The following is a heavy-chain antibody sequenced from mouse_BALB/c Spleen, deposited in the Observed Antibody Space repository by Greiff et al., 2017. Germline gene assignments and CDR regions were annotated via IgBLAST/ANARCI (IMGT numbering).Heavy chain of an antibody. CDR1: GFTFSSYA. CDR3: ARNYDGAMDY. Sequence: EVQRVESGGGLVKPGGSLKLSCAASGFTFSSYAMSWVRQTPEKRLEWVASISSGGSNYYPDSVKGRFTISSDNARNILYLQMSSMMSEDTAMYYCARNYDGAMDYWGQGTSVTVSS. CDR2: ISSGGSN. V-gene: IGHV5-6-5*01. D-gene: IGHD2-3*01. J-gene: IGHJ4*01.